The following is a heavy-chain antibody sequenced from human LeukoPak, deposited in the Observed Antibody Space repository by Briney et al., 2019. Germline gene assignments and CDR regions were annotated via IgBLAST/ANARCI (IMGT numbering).Heavy chain of an antibody. CDR2: INPNSGGT. Sequence: ASVKVSCKASGYTFTGYYMHWVRQAPGQGLEWMGWINPNSGGTNYAQKFQGRVTMTRDTSISTAYMELSRLRSDDTAVYYCARDHPSSTVNLPFDYWGQGTLVTVSS. CDR3: ARDHPSSTVNLPFDY. V-gene: IGHV1-2*02. CDR1: GYTFTGYY. D-gene: IGHD4-17*01. J-gene: IGHJ4*02.